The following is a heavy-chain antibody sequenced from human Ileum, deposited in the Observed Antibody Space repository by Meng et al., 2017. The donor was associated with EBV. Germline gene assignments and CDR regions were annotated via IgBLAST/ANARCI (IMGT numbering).Heavy chain of an antibody. CDR3: ARVLDGSSPGYVY. V-gene: IGHV3-74*01. D-gene: IGHD6-6*01. J-gene: IGHJ4*02. CDR2: ITSDGSST. Sequence: VQLVESGGGLVQPGGSLRLSCAASGFTFSSYWMHWVRQAPGKGLVWVSRITSDGSSTTYADSVKGRFTISRDNAKNTLYLQMNSLRAEDTAVYYCARVLDGSSPGYVYWGQGTLVTVSS. CDR1: GFTFSSYW.